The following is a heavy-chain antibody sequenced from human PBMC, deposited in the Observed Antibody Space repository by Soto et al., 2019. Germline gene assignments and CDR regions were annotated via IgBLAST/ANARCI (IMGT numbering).Heavy chain of an antibody. CDR3: ARDSPYSSGFFYFQH. D-gene: IGHD3-22*01. CDR1: GGTFSSYA. V-gene: IGHV1-69*01. J-gene: IGHJ1*01. Sequence: QVQLVQSGAEVKKPGSSVKVSCKASGGTFSSYAISWVRQAPGQGLEWMGGIIPIFGTANYAPKFQGRVTITADESKSPAYMELSSLRSEDTAVYYCARDSPYSSGFFYFQHWGQGTLVTVSS. CDR2: IIPIFGTA.